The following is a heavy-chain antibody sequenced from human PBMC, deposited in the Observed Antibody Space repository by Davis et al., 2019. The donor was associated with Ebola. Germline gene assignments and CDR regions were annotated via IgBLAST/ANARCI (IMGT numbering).Heavy chain of an antibody. D-gene: IGHD2-15*01. CDR2: ISGSGGST. CDR1: GFTFSSYS. V-gene: IGHV3-23*01. Sequence: PGGSLRLSCAASGFTFSSYSMNWVRQAPGKGLEWVSAISGSGGSTFYADSVKGRFTISRDNSKNTLYLQMNSLRAEDTAVYYCAKADCSGGSCYGIDYWGQGTLVTVSS. CDR3: AKADCSGGSCYGIDY. J-gene: IGHJ4*02.